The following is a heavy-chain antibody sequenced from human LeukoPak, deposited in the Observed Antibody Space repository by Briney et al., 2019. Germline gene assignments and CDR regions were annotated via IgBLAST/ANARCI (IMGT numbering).Heavy chain of an antibody. CDR1: GFIFSNYA. D-gene: IGHD3-22*01. Sequence: GGSLRLSCAASGFIFSNYAMHWVRQAPGKGLEYVSAISSNGDSTYYANSVKGRFTISRDNSKNTLYLQMGSLRAEDMAVYYCARDEGDTSGSYYFDSWGQGTLVTVSS. V-gene: IGHV3-64*01. J-gene: IGHJ4*02. CDR2: ISSNGDST. CDR3: ARDEGDTSGSYYFDS.